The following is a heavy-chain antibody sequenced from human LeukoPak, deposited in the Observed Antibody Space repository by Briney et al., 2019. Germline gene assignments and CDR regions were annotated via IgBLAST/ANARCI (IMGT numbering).Heavy chain of an antibody. CDR3: ARGAEHLDYGIDY. CDR2: INHSGST. Sequence: PSETLSLTCAVYGGSFSGYYWSWIRQPPGKGLEWIGEINHSGSTNYNPSLKSRVTISVDTSKNQFSLKLSSVTAADTAVYYCARGAEHLDYGIDYWSQGTLVTVSS. V-gene: IGHV4-34*01. CDR1: GGSFSGYY. D-gene: IGHD4-17*01. J-gene: IGHJ4*02.